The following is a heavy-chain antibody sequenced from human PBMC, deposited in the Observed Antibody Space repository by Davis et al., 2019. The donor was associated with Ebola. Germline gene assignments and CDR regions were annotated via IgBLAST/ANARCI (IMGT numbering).Heavy chain of an antibody. CDR2: ISAYNGNT. CDR1: GYTFTSYG. V-gene: IGHV1-18*01. D-gene: IGHD2-2*01. Sequence: ASVKVSCKASGYTFTSYGISWVRQAPGLGLEWMGWISAYNGNTNYAQKLQGRVTMTTDTSTSTAYMELRSLRSDDTAVYYCARDRIGGYCSSTSCYWGYYYGMDVWGQGTTVTVSS. CDR3: ARDRIGGYCSSTSCYWGYYYGMDV. J-gene: IGHJ6*02.